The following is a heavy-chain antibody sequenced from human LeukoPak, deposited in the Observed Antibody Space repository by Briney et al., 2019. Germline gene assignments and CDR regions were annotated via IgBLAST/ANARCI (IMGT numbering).Heavy chain of an antibody. D-gene: IGHD3-10*01. J-gene: IGHJ4*02. CDR2: IGGSGGST. CDR3: AKRGMVRGVIKGGVY. Sequence: GSLRLSCAASGFTFSSYAMSWVRQAPGKGLEWVSAIGGSGGSTYYADSVKGRFTISRDNSKNTLYLQMNSLRAEDTAVYYCAKRGMVRGVIKGGVYWGQGTLVTVSS. CDR1: GFTFSSYA. V-gene: IGHV3-23*01.